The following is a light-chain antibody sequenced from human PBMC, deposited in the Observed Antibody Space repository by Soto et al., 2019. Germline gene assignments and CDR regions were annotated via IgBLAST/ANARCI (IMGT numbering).Light chain of an antibody. CDR2: WAS. J-gene: IGKJ4*01. CDR1: QSVLYSSNNKKY. V-gene: IGKV4-1*01. CDR3: QQYYSTTLT. Sequence: IVMTHCPDSLAVSLGERATINCTSSQSVLYSSNNKKYLAWYQQKPGQPPKXXXYWASTRESGVPDRFSGSGSGTDFTLTISSLKAEDLAVYYCQQYYSTTLTFGGGTKVDIK.